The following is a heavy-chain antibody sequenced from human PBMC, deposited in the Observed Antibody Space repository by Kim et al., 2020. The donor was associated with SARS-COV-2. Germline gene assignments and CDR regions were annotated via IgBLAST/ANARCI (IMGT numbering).Heavy chain of an antibody. CDR1: GGSVSSGSYY. V-gene: IGHV4-61*01. CDR2: IYYSGST. Sequence: SETLSLTCTVSGGSVSSGSYYWSWIRQPPGKGLEWIGYIYYSGSTNYNPSLKSRVTISVDTSKNQFSLKLSSVTAADTAVYYCAREYYDILTGYYRHYYYYGMDVWGQGTTVTVSS. D-gene: IGHD3-9*01. J-gene: IGHJ6*02. CDR3: AREYYDILTGYYRHYYYYGMDV.